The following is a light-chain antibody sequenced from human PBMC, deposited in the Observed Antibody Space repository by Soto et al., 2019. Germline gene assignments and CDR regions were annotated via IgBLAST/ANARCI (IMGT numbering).Light chain of an antibody. CDR3: SSYTSSILV. CDR2: EVS. V-gene: IGLV2-14*01. CDR1: SSDVGGYNY. J-gene: IGLJ3*02. Sequence: QSVLTQPPSASRSPGQSVTISCTGTSSDVGGYNYVSWYQQYPGKAPKLMIYEVSNRPSGVSNRFSGSKSGNTASLTISGLQAEDEADYYCSSYTSSILVFGGGTKLTVL.